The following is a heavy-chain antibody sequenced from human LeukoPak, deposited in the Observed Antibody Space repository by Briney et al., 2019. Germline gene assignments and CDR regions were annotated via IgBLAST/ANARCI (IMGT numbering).Heavy chain of an antibody. Sequence: PSETLSLTCTVSGGSISSYYWGWIRQPPGKGLEWIGSIYHSGSTYYNPSPKSRVTISVDTSKNQFSLKLSSVTAADTAVYYCASHSGGYAYWGQGTLVTVSS. CDR3: ASHSGGYAY. CDR2: IYHSGST. D-gene: IGHD5-12*01. CDR1: GGSISSYY. J-gene: IGHJ4*02. V-gene: IGHV4-38-2*02.